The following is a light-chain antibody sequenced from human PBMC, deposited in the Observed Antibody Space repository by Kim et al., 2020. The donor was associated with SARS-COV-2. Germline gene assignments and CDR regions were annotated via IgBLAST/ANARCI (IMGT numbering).Light chain of an antibody. CDR3: LLFYGDVGV. CDR2: GTT. V-gene: IGLV7-46*01. J-gene: IGLJ2*01. Sequence: PCRTVTLTCASRTGAVTSGQWHSGDQQRHGQAPRTLIYGTTKNHSWTPVRFSGSLPGGKAALTLSGAQPEDDAEYYCLLFYGDVGVFGGGTQLTVL. CDR1: TGAVTSGQW.